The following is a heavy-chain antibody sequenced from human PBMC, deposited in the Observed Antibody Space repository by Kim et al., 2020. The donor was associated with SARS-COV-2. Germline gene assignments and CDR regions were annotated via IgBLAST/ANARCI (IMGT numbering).Heavy chain of an antibody. CDR2: IYYSGST. J-gene: IGHJ5*02. D-gene: IGHD3-10*01. Sequence: SETLSLTCTVSGGSISSYYWSWIRQPPGKGLEWIGYIYYSGSTNYNPSLKSRVTISVDTSKNQFSLKLSSVTAADTAVYYCSRVGGSGSYYKFWFDPWGQGTLVTVSS. CDR1: GGSISSYY. CDR3: SRVGGSGSYYKFWFDP. V-gene: IGHV4-59*01.